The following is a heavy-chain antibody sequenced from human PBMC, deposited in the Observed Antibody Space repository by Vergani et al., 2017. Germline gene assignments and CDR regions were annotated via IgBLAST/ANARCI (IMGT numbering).Heavy chain of an antibody. D-gene: IGHD6-19*01. CDR3: ARANSSGWYRRLRYFDY. CDR2: INHSGST. V-gene: IGHV4-34*01. J-gene: IGHJ4*02. CDR1: GGSFSGYY. Sequence: QVQLQESGPGLLKPSETLSLTCAVYGGSFSGYYWSWIRQPPGKGLEWIGEINHSGSTNYNPSLKSRVTISVDTSKNQFSLKLSSVTAADTAVYYCARANSSGWYRRLRYFDYWGQGTLVTVSS.